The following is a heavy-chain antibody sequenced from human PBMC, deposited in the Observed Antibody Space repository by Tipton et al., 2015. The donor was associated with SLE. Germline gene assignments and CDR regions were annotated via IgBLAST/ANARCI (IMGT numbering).Heavy chain of an antibody. D-gene: IGHD2-21*02. V-gene: IGHV4-39*07. Sequence: TLSLTCTVSGGSISSHYWSWIRQPPGKGLEWIGSIYYSGSTYYNPSLKSRVTISVDTSKNQFSLKLSSVTAADTAVYYCARSIAYCGGDCYSFDYWGQGTLVTVSS. CDR3: ARSIAYCGGDCYSFDY. CDR1: GGSISSHY. CDR2: IYYSGST. J-gene: IGHJ4*02.